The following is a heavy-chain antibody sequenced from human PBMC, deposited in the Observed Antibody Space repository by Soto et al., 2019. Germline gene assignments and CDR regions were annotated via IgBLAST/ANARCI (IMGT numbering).Heavy chain of an antibody. Sequence: PGGSLRLSCAASGFTFSSYGMHWVRQAPGKGLEWVAVVWYDGSNKYYADSVKGRFTISRDNSKNTLYLQMNSLRAEDTAVYYCARARGYYYDSSGYYALDYWGQGTLVTVSS. CDR1: GFTFSSYG. CDR3: ARARGYYYDSSGYYALDY. J-gene: IGHJ4*02. CDR2: VWYDGSNK. D-gene: IGHD3-22*01. V-gene: IGHV3-33*01.